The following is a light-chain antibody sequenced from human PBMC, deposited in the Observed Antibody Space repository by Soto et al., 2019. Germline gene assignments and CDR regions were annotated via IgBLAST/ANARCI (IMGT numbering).Light chain of an antibody. CDR1: SGHSSYA. CDR3: QTWGTGIQV. CDR2: LNGDGSH. Sequence: QAVVTQPPSASASLGASVKLTCTLSSGHSSYAIAWHQQQPEKGPRYLMKLNGDGSHSKGDGIPDRFSGSSSGAERYLTISSLQSEDEADYYCQTWGTGIQVFGGGTKLTVL. V-gene: IGLV4-69*01. J-gene: IGLJ2*01.